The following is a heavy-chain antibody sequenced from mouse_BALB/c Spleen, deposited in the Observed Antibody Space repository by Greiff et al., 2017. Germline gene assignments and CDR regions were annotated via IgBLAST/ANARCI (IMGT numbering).Heavy chain of an antibody. CDR1: GYTFTSYW. CDR3: ARDSTMIKNYYAMDY. Sequence: QVQLQQSGAELAKPGASVKMSCKASGYTFTSYWMHWVKQRPGQGLEWIGYINPSTGYTEYNQKFKDKATLTADKSSSTAYMQLSSLTSEDSAVYYCARDSTMIKNYYAMDYWGQGTSVTVSS. J-gene: IGHJ4*01. CDR2: INPSTGYT. D-gene: IGHD2-4*01. V-gene: IGHV1-7*01.